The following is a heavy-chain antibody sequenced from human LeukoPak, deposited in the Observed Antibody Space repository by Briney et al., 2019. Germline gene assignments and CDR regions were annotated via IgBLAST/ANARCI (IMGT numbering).Heavy chain of an antibody. CDR1: GFTFSSYG. V-gene: IGHV3-23*01. CDR2: ISGSGGST. Sequence: PGGSLRLSCGASGFTFSSYGMSWARQAPGKGLEWVSGISGSGGSTYYTDSVKGRFTISRDNSKNTLYLQMNSLRAEDTAVYYCAKVGSGYTSGWYNYYYMDVWGKGTTVTISS. D-gene: IGHD6-19*01. J-gene: IGHJ6*03. CDR3: AKVGSGYTSGWYNYYYMDV.